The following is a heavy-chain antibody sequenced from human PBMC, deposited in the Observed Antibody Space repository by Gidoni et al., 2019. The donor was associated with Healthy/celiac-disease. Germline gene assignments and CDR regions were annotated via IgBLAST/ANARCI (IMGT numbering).Heavy chain of an antibody. CDR3: VKDFTLYSSSRGDFDY. D-gene: IGHD6-13*01. CDR1: GFPFSTYA. V-gene: IGHV3-64D*06. CDR2: ISSNGGST. J-gene: IGHJ4*02. Sequence: EVQLVESGGGLVQPGGSLRLSCSASGFPFSTYAMHWVRQAPGKGLEYVSAISSNGGSTYYADSVKGRFTISRDNSKNTLYLQMSSLRAEDTAVYYCVKDFTLYSSSRGDFDYWGQGTLVTVSS.